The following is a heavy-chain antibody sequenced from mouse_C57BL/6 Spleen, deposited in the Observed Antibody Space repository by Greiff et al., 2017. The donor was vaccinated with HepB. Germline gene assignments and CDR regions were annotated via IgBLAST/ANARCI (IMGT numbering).Heavy chain of an antibody. CDR1: GYTFTSYW. CDR3: ARDIYDVTRTGAY. J-gene: IGHJ3*01. V-gene: IGHV1-52*01. D-gene: IGHD2-3*01. Sequence: QVQLQQPGAELVRPGSSVKLSCKASGYTFTSYWMHWVKQRPIQGLEWIGNIDPSDSETHYNQKFKDKATLTVDKSSSTAYMQLSSLTSEDSAVYYCARDIYDVTRTGAYWGQGTLVTVSA. CDR2: IDPSDSET.